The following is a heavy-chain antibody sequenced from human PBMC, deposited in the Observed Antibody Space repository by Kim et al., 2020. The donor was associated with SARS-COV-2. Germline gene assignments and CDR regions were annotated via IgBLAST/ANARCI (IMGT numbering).Heavy chain of an antibody. CDR3: AREGNWYFDL. CDR1: GFTFSSYA. D-gene: IGHD1-26*01. V-gene: IGHV3-23*01. Sequence: GGSLRLSCAASGFTFSSYAMNWVRQAPGQGPDCVSATSGSGITIKYADSVKGRFTMSRDNSKNTLYLQMSSLRAEDTAIYYCAREGNWYFDLWGQGTLVTVSS. CDR2: TSGSGITI. J-gene: IGHJ2*01.